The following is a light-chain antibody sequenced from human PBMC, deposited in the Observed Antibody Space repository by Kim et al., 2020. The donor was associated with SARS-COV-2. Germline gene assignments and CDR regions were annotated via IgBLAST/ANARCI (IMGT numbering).Light chain of an antibody. V-gene: IGLV3-27*01. CDR1: VLAKKY. J-gene: IGLJ2*01. Sequence: SVSPGQTARITCSGDVLAKKYTRWFQQKPGQAPVLVIYKDSARPSGIPERFSGSSSGTTVTLTISGAQVEDEADYYCYSATDNTCVFGGGTQLTVL. CDR3: YSATDNTCV. CDR2: KDS.